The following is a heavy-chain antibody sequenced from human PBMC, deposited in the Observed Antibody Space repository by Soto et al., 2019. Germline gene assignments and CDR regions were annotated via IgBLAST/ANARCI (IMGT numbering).Heavy chain of an antibody. J-gene: IGHJ4*02. Sequence: QVQLVQSGAEVKKPGSSVKVSCKASGGTFSSYTISWVRQAPGQGLEWMGRIIPILGIANYAQKFQGRVTITADKSTSTAYMELSSLRSEDTAVYYCAWVCGGSCYYMGRDYFDYWGQGTLVTVSS. CDR3: AWVCGGSCYYMGRDYFDY. V-gene: IGHV1-69*02. CDR1: GGTFSSYT. CDR2: IIPILGIA. D-gene: IGHD2-15*01.